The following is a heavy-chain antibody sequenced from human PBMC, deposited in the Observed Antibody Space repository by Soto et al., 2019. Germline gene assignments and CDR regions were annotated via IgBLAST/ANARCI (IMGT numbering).Heavy chain of an antibody. D-gene: IGHD4-17*01. J-gene: IGHJ4*02. CDR3: AKEISSANDYGDYDEVY. CDR1: GFTFSSYG. CDR2: ISYDGSNK. Sequence: GGSLRLSCAASGFTFSSYGMHWVRQAPGKGLEWVAVISYDGSNKYYADSVKGRFTISRDNSKNTLYLQMNSLRAEDTAVYYCAKEISSANDYGDYDEVYWGQGTLVTVSS. V-gene: IGHV3-30*18.